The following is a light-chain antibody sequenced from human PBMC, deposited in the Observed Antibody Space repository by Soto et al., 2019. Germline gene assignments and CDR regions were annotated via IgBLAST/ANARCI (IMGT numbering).Light chain of an antibody. CDR2: GVS. J-gene: IGLJ2*01. CDR3: SSYTSTNTLV. CDR1: SSDVGDYNY. V-gene: IGLV2-14*01. Sequence: QSVLTQAASVSGSPGQSITISCTGTSSDVGDYNYVSWYQRHPGKAPKLIIYGVSNRPSGISNRFSGSKSGNTASLTISGLQAEDEADFYCSSYTSTNTLVFGGGTKVTVL.